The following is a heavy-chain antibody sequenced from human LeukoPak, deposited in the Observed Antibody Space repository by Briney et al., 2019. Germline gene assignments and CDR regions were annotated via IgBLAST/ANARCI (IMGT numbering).Heavy chain of an antibody. Sequence: SVKVSCKASGGTFSSYAISWVRQAPGQGLEWMGRIIPILGIANYAQKFQGRVTITADKSTSTAYMELSSLRSEDTAVYYCARGAIRRDSYGEYYLDYWGQGTLVTVSS. J-gene: IGHJ4*02. D-gene: IGHD5-18*01. CDR2: IIPILGIA. CDR3: ARGAIRRDSYGEYYLDY. V-gene: IGHV1-69*04. CDR1: GGTFSSYA.